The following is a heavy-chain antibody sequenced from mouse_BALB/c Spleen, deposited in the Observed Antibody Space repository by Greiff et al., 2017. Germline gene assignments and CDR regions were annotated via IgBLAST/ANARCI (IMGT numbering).Heavy chain of an antibody. V-gene: IGHV1S81*02. CDR3: ARNNYGSSWFAY. Sequence: QVQLQQPGAELVKPGASVKLSCKASGYTFTSYWMHWVKQRPGQGLEWIGDINPSNGRTNYNEKFKSKATLTVDKSSSTAYMQLSSLTSEDSAVYYCARNNYGSSWFAYWGQGTLVTVSA. CDR2: INPSNGRT. CDR1: GYTFTSYW. D-gene: IGHD1-1*01. J-gene: IGHJ3*01.